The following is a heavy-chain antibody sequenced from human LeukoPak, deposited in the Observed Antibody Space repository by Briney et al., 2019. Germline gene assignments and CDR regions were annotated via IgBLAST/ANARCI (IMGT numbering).Heavy chain of an antibody. CDR3: AEDKYSIIRGGTYSFDI. CDR1: GYTFDDCA. V-gene: IGHV3-9*01. D-gene: IGHD1-26*01. J-gene: IGHJ3*02. Sequence: PGGSLRVSCVASGYTFDDCATHWVRQAPGKGLEWVSGISWNSGSIGYADSVKGRFTISRDNAKNSLYLQMNSLRAEDTALYYCAEDKYSIIRGGTYSFDIWGQGTMVTVSS. CDR2: ISWNSGSI.